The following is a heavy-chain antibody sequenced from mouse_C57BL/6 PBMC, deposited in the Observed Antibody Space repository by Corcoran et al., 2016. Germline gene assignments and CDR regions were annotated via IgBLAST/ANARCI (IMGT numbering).Heavy chain of an antibody. CDR3: AREAGLYYDYDGALYAMDY. D-gene: IGHD2-4*01. J-gene: IGHJ4*01. V-gene: IGHV1-75*01. Sequence: QVQLQQSGPELVKPGASVKISCKASGYTFTDYYINWVKQRPGQGLEWIGWIFPGSGSTYYNEKFKGKATLTVDKSSSTAYMLLSSLTSEDSAVYFCAREAGLYYDYDGALYAMDYWGQGTSVTVSS. CDR1: GYTFTDYY. CDR2: IFPGSGST.